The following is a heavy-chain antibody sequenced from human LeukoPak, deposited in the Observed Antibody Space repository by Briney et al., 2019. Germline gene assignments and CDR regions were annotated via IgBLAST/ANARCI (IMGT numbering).Heavy chain of an antibody. CDR1: GFTFSNAW. CDR2: IKSKTDGGTT. V-gene: IGHV3-15*01. Sequence: GGSLRLSCAASGFTFSNAWMSWVRQAPGKGLEWVGRIKSKTDGGTTDYAAPVKGRFTISRDDSKNTLYLQMNSLKTEDTAVYHCTTATIAVVPGGDWGQGTLVTVSS. CDR3: TTATIAVVPGGD. J-gene: IGHJ4*02. D-gene: IGHD3-22*01.